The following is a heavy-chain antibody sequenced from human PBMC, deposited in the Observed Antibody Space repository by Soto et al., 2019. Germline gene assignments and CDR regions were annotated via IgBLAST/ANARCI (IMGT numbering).Heavy chain of an antibody. CDR3: VSPTYYDFWSGLRDS. CDR2: ISSNGGST. V-gene: IGHV3-64D*08. CDR1: GFTFSSYA. J-gene: IGHJ5*02. Sequence: GESLKISCSASGFTFSSYAMHWVRQAPGKGLEYVSAISSNGGSTYYADSVKGRFTISRDNSKNTLYLQMSSLRAEDTAVYYCVSPTYYDFWSGLRDSWGQGTLVTVSS. D-gene: IGHD3-3*01.